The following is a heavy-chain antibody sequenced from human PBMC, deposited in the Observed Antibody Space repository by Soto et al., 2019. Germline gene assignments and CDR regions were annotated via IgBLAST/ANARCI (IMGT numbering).Heavy chain of an antibody. Sequence: EVQLVESGGGLVQPGGSLRLTCTASGFTFEDYTMDWVRQAPGKGPEWASGITWNSGKINYADSVKGRFSISRDNAKNALYLQTDSLRTEDTALYYCGKSKEDFAYNAFRTYHYWGQGTQVTVSP. CDR3: GKSKEDFAYNAFRTYHY. J-gene: IGHJ4*02. CDR1: GFTFEDYT. CDR2: ITWNSGKI. V-gene: IGHV3-9*01. D-gene: IGHD1-20*01.